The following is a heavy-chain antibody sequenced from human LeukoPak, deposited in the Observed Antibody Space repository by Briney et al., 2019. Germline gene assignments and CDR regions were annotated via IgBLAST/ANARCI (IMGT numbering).Heavy chain of an antibody. CDR2: IHYSGTT. Sequence: SETLSLTCNVSCVSIRGSNYYWGLIRQPPGKGLRWIGSIHYSGTTYYNPSLKSRVTISVDTYNNHFSLQLSSVSAADPAVYYCARTSSGPNWFDPWGQGTLVTVSS. CDR1: CVSIRGSNYY. J-gene: IGHJ5*02. V-gene: IGHV4-39*02. CDR3: ARTSSGPNWFDP. D-gene: IGHD3-22*01.